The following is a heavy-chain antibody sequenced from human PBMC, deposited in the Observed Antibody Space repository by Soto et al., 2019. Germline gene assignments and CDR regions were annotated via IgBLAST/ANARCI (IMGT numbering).Heavy chain of an antibody. J-gene: IGHJ3*02. Sequence: GGSLRLSCAASGFTFTTYAMSWVRQAPGKGLEWVSAISAGGGTTYYADSVKGRFTISRDNSMNALYLQIHSLRVEDTAVYYCAHPRGYGVFDAYDIWGQGTMVPVSS. CDR2: ISAGGGTT. CDR1: GFTFTTYA. V-gene: IGHV3-23*01. CDR3: AHPRGYGVFDAYDI. D-gene: IGHD4-17*01.